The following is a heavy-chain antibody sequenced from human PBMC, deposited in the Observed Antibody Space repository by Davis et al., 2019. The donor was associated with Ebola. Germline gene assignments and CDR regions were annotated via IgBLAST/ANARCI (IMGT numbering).Heavy chain of an antibody. CDR1: RFTVSSNY. Sequence: PGGSLRLSCAASRFTVSSNYMSWVRQAPGKGLEWVSVIYSGGSTYYADSVKGRFTISRDNSKNRLYLQMNSLRAEDTAVYYCAKEPRQYQYYYYYGMDVWGQGTTVTVSS. CDR2: IYSGGST. D-gene: IGHD2-2*01. V-gene: IGHV3-66*02. J-gene: IGHJ6*02. CDR3: AKEPRQYQYYYYYGMDV.